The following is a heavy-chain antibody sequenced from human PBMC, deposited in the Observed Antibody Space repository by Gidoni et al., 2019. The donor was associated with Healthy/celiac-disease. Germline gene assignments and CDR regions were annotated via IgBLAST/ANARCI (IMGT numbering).Heavy chain of an antibody. CDR3: ASITMIVVAYFDY. D-gene: IGHD3-22*01. V-gene: IGHV4-39*01. CDR1: GGSISSSSYY. CDR2: SYYSGST. Sequence: QLQLQESGPGLVKPSETLSLTCTVSGGSISSSSYYWGWLRQPPGKGLEWFGSSYYSGSTYYNPSLKSRVTISVDTSKNQFSLKLSSVTAADTAVYYCASITMIVVAYFDYWGQGTLVTVSA. J-gene: IGHJ4*02.